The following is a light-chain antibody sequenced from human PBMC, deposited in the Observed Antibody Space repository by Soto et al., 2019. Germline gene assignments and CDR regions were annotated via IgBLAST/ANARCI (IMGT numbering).Light chain of an antibody. CDR1: SSDVGSYKY. J-gene: IGLJ2*01. CDR3: CSYAGSYTLV. CDR2: DVN. V-gene: IGLV2-11*01. Sequence: QSALTQPRSVSGSPGQSVTISCTGTSSDVGSYKYVSWYQQHPGKAPKLMICDVNNRPSGVPDRFSGSKSGNTASLTISGLQAEDEADYYCCSYAGSYTLVFGGGTKLTVL.